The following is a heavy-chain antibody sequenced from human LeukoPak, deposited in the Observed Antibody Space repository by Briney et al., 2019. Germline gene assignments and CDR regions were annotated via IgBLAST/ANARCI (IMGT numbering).Heavy chain of an antibody. CDR2: IYTSGST. CDR1: GGSFSGYY. CDR3: ARGIYGGNSGAFDI. V-gene: IGHV4-59*10. J-gene: IGHJ3*02. D-gene: IGHD4-23*01. Sequence: SETLSLTCAVYGGSFSGYYWSWIRQPAGKGLEWIGRIYTSGSTNYNPSLKSRVTMSVDTSKNQFSLKLSSVTAADTAVYYCARGIYGGNSGAFDIWGQGTMVTVSS.